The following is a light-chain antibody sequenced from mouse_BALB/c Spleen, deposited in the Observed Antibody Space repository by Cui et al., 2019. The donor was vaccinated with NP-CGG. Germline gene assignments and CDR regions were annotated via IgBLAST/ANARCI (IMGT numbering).Light chain of an antibody. CDR1: TGAVTTSND. J-gene: IGLJ1*01. CDR3: ALWYSNHWV. V-gene: IGLV1*01. CDR2: GTN. Sequence: QAVVPKDSALTISPGETVTFTCRSSTGAVTTSNDANWVQEKPDHLFTGLIGGTNNRAPGVPARFSGSLIGDKAALTITGAQTEDEAIYFCALWYSNHWVFGGGTKLTVL.